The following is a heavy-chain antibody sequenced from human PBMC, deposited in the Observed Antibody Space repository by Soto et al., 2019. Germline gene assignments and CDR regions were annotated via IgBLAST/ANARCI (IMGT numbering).Heavy chain of an antibody. J-gene: IGHJ5*02. CDR1: GFTFNDAW. CDR2: IKSKTAGGTT. V-gene: IGHV3-15*07. D-gene: IGHD3-10*01. Sequence: EVQLVESGGGLVKSGGSLRLSCAASGFTFNDAWMTWIRQAPGRGLEWVGRIKSKTAGGTTDYAAPVKGRFSISRDDSQTTLYLQMDSLKTEDTAMDYCLGGRGYDWFDPWGQGTLVTVSS. CDR3: LGGRGYDWFDP.